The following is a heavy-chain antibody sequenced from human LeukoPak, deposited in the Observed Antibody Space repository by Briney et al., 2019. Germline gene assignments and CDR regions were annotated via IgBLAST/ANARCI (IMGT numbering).Heavy chain of an antibody. CDR2: IYYSGST. Sequence: PSETLSLTCTVSGGSISSSSYYWGWIRQPPGRGLEWIGSIYYSGSTYYNPSLKSRVTISVDTSKNQFSPKLSSVTAADTAVYYCARHDPGYSSSWYEYWGQGTLVTVSS. CDR3: ARHDPGYSSSWYEY. CDR1: GGSISSSSYY. J-gene: IGHJ4*02. V-gene: IGHV4-39*01. D-gene: IGHD6-13*01.